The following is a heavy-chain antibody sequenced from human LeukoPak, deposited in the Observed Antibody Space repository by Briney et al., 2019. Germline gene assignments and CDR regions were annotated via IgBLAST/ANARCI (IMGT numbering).Heavy chain of an antibody. CDR1: GFTFSGSA. V-gene: IGHV3-73*01. Sequence: PGGSLKLSCAASGFTFSGSAMHWVRQASGKGLEWVGRIRSKANSYATAYAASVKGRFTISRDDSKNTAYLQMNSLRAEDTAVYYCANPGGAAASVDAFDIWGQGTMVTVSS. CDR3: ANPGGAAASVDAFDI. D-gene: IGHD6-13*01. J-gene: IGHJ3*02. CDR2: IRSKANSYAT.